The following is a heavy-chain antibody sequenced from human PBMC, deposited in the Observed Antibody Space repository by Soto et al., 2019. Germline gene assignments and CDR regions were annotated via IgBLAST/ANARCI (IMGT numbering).Heavy chain of an antibody. CDR1: GFTFTSCA. CDR2: IVVGSGNT. V-gene: IGHV1-58*01. D-gene: IGHD3-3*01. J-gene: IGHJ6*04. Sequence: SVKVSCKASGFTFTSCAVQWVRQARGQRLEWIGCIVVGSGNTNYAQKLQERVTIARDMCTSTADMELSRLRSDDKAVYYCAAGVTTTIFGVVIIRGDSGNYYYGMDVWG. CDR3: AAGVTTTIFGVVIIRGDSGNYYYGMDV.